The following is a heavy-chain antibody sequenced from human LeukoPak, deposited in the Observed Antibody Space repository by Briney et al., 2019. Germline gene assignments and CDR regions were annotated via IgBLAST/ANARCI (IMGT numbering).Heavy chain of an antibody. J-gene: IGHJ3*02. CDR3: AREYYYDSSGYRSSDDAFDI. Sequence: GGSLRLSCAASGFTFSSYAMSWVRQAPGKGMEWVSAISGSGGSTYYADSVKGRFTISRDNSKNTLYLQMNSLRAEDTAVYYCAREYYYDSSGYRSSDDAFDIWGQGTMVTVSS. D-gene: IGHD3-22*01. CDR2: ISGSGGST. V-gene: IGHV3-23*01. CDR1: GFTFSSYA.